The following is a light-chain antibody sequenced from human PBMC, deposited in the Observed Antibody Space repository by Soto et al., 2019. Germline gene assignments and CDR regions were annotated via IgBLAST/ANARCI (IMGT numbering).Light chain of an antibody. Sequence: EIVLTQSPGTLCLSPGERATLSCRASQSVSSSYLAWYQQKPGQAPRLLIYGASSRATGIPDRFSGSGSGTDFSLTISRLEPEDFAVYYCQHYDSARWTFGLGT. CDR2: GAS. CDR3: QHYDSARWT. CDR1: QSVSSSY. V-gene: IGKV3-20*01. J-gene: IGKJ1*01.